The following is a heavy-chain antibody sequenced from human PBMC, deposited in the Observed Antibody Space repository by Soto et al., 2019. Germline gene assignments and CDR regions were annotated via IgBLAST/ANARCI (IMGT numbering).Heavy chain of an antibody. CDR1: GYTFTSYY. D-gene: IGHD3-22*01. Sequence: GGSLRLSCKASGYTFTSYYMHWVRQAPGQGLEWMGIINPSGGSTSYAQKFQGRVTMTRDTSTSTVYMELSSLRSEDTAVYYCAREGNYYDSSGYYSVGYWGQGTLVTVSS. V-gene: IGHV1-46*01. CDR2: INPSGGST. J-gene: IGHJ4*02. CDR3: AREGNYYDSSGYYSVGY.